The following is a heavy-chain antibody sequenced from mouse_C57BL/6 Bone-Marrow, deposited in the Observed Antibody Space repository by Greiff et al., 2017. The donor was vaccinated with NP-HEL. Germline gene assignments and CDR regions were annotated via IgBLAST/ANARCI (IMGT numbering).Heavy chain of an antibody. CDR1: GFTFSDYY. Sequence: EVQGVESEGGLVQPGSSMKLSCTASGFTFSDYYMAWVRPVPEKGLEWVANINYDGSSTYYLDSLKSRFIISRDNAKNILYLQMRSRKSEDTATYYCAREGGLRRRTYAMDYWGQGTSVTVSS. V-gene: IGHV5-16*01. CDR3: AREGGLRRRTYAMDY. J-gene: IGHJ4*01. CDR2: INYDGSST. D-gene: IGHD2-4*01.